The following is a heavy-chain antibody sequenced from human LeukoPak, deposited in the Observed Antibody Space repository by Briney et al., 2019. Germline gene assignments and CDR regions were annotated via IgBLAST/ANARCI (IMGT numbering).Heavy chain of an antibody. CDR3: ARAPRGGSGSYSKGLDV. V-gene: IGHV4-34*01. CDR1: GGSFSGYY. D-gene: IGHD3-10*01. J-gene: IGHJ6*02. CDR2: INHSGST. Sequence: SETLSLTCAVYGGSFSGYYWSWIRQPPGKGLEWIGEINHSGSTNYNPSLKSRVTISLDTSKNQFSLKLSSVTAADTAVYYCARAPRGGSGSYSKGLDVWGQGTTVTVSS.